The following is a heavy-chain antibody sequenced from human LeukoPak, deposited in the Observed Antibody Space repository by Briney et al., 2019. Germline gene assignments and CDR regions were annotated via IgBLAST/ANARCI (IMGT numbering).Heavy chain of an antibody. V-gene: IGHV3-23*01. J-gene: IGHJ4*02. CDR2: ISGSGGST. CDR1: GFTFSSYA. D-gene: IGHD7-27*01. CDR3: AKDGGLWVSAHWGDS. Sequence: GGSLRLSCAASGFTFSSYAMSWVRQAPGKGLEWVAAISGSGGSTYYADSVKGRFTVSRDNSKNTLYLQMNSLRAEDTAVYYCAKDGGLWVSAHWGDSWGRGTLVTVSS.